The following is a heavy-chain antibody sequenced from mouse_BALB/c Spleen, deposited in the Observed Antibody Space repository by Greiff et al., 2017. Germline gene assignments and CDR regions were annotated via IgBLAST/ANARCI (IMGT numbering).Heavy chain of an antibody. D-gene: IGHD2-14*01. CDR1: GFSLTGYG. CDR3: ARDRYRGYFDV. J-gene: IGHJ1*01. CDR2: IWGDGST. Sequence: VKLMESGPGLVAPSQSLSISCTASGFSLTGYGVNWVRQPPGKGLEWLGMIWGDGSTDYNSALKSRLSISKDNSKSQVFLKMSSLQTDDTARYYCARDRYRGYFDVWGAGTTVTVSS. V-gene: IGHV2-6-7*01.